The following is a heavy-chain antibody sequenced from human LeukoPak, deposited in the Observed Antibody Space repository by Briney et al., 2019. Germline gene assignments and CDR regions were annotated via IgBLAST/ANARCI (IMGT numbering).Heavy chain of an antibody. J-gene: IGHJ4*02. CDR1: GYTFTSYA. CDR3: ARDSYPTYYYGSGTIFDY. D-gene: IGHD3-10*01. CDR2: INTNTGNP. V-gene: IGHV7-4-1*02. Sequence: ASVKVSCKASGYTFTSYAMNWVRQAPGHGLEWMGWINTNTGNPTYAQGFTGRFVFSLDTSVSTAYLQISSLKAEDTAVYYCARDSYPTYYYGSGTIFDYWGQGTLVTVSS.